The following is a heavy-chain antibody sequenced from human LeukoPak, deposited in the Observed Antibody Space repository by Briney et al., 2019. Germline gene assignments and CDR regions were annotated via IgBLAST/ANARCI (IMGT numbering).Heavy chain of an antibody. Sequence: PGGSLRLSCAASGFTFDSYAMSWVRQAPGKGLGWVSAIGGSGGTTFYADSVKGRFTISRDNSKNTLYLQMNSLRAEDTAIYYCVKKVEGYSYGPFDYWGQGTLVTVSS. CDR1: GFTFDSYA. CDR3: VKKVEGYSYGPFDY. V-gene: IGHV3-23*01. D-gene: IGHD5-18*01. J-gene: IGHJ4*02. CDR2: IGGSGGTT.